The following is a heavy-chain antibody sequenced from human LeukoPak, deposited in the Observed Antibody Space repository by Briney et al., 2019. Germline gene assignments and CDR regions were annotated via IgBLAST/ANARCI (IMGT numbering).Heavy chain of an antibody. D-gene: IGHD2-2*01. CDR3: ANSPSYCSSTSCSPH. V-gene: IGHV3-23*01. Sequence: GGSLRLSCAASGFTFSSYAMSWVRQAPGKGLEWVSAISGSGGSTYYADSVKGRFTISRVNSKNTLYLQMNSLRAEDTAVYYCANSPSYCSSTSCSPHWGQGTLVTVSS. CDR1: GFTFSSYA. J-gene: IGHJ4*02. CDR2: ISGSGGST.